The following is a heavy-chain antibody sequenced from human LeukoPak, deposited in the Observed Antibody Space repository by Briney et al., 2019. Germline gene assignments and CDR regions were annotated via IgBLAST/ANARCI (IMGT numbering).Heavy chain of an antibody. D-gene: IGHD2/OR15-2a*01. CDR3: AREKIGDHFDC. Sequence: TFGDYAMSWIRQPPGKGLEWIGYIYYSGTTYYNPSLKSRLTISVDTSKNQFSLKVSSVTAADTAVYYCAREKIGDHFDCWGQGTLVTVSS. J-gene: IGHJ4*02. CDR2: IYYSGTT. V-gene: IGHV4-30-4*08. CDR1: TFGDYA.